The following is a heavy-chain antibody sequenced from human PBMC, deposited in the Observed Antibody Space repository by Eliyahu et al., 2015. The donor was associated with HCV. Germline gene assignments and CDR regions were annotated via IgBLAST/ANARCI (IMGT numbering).Heavy chain of an antibody. J-gene: IGHJ4*02. CDR2: IWYDGSNK. CDR3: ARDRRVRVVRGALGY. D-gene: IGHD3-10*01. CDR1: GFTFSSYG. V-gene: IGHV3-33*01. Sequence: QVQLVESGGGVVQPGRSLRLSCAASGFTFSSYGMHWVRQAPGKGLEWVAVIWYDGSNKYYADSVKGRFTISRDNSKNTLYLQMNSLRAEDTAVYYCARDRRVRVVRGALGYWGQGTLVTVSS.